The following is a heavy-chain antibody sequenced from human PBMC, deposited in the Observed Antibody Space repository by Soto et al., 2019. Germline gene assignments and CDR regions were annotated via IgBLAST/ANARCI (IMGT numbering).Heavy chain of an antibody. D-gene: IGHD6-13*01. CDR1: GFTFSSYA. CDR2: ISGSGGST. CDR3: AKDMYDGSSFSNWFDP. J-gene: IGHJ5*02. Sequence: GSLRLSCAASGFTFSSYAMSWVRQAPGKGLEWVSAISGSGGSTYYADSVKGRFTISRDNSKNTLYLQMNSLRAEDTAVYYCAKDMYDGSSFSNWFDPWGQGTLVTVSS. V-gene: IGHV3-23*01.